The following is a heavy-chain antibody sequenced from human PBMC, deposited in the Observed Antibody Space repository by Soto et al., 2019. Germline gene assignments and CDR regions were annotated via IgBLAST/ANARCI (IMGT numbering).Heavy chain of an antibody. CDR2: ISSSSSYI. V-gene: IGHV3-21*01. Sequence: EVQLVESGGGLVKPGGSLRLSCAASGFTFSSCSMNWVRQTPGKGLECVSSISSSSSYIYYADSVKGRFTIAKNNAKNSLYLQMNSLRAEDTAVYYCASSKPLSPYWGQGTLVTVSS. CDR3: ASSKPLSPY. CDR1: GFTFSSCS. J-gene: IGHJ4*02.